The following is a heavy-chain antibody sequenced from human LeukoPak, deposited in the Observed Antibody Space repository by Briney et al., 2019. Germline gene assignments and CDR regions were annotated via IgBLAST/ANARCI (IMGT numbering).Heavy chain of an antibody. D-gene: IGHD3-22*01. V-gene: IGHV3-33*01. CDR1: GFTFSSYG. Sequence: PGGSLRLSCAASGFTFSSYGMHWVRQAPGKGLEWVAVIWYDGSNKYYADSVKGRFTISRDNSKNTLYLQMNSLRAEDTAVYCCARETYYYDSSGYYSDAFDIWGQGTMVTVSS. J-gene: IGHJ3*02. CDR3: ARETYYYDSSGYYSDAFDI. CDR2: IWYDGSNK.